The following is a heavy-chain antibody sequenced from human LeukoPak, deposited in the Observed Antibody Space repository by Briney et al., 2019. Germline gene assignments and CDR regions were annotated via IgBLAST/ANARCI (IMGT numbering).Heavy chain of an antibody. CDR1: GGSISSYY. V-gene: IGHV4-59*08. D-gene: IGHD6-19*01. Sequence: PSETLSLTCTVSGGSISSYYWSWIRQPPGKGLEWIGSMYDSGSTYYNPSLRSRVTISVDTSKNQFSLKLSSVTAADTAVYYCARLAYSSGWPFEYYYYYMDVWGKGTTVTISS. CDR2: MYDSGST. J-gene: IGHJ6*03. CDR3: ARLAYSSGWPFEYYYYYMDV.